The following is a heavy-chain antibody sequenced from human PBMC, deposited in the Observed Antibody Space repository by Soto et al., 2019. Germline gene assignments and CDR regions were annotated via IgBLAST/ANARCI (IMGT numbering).Heavy chain of an antibody. J-gene: IGHJ5*02. CDR3: ATQPPDHYYDSSGYHA. CDR2: FDPEDGET. V-gene: IGHV1-24*01. CDR1: RYTLTELS. D-gene: IGHD3-22*01. Sequence: ASAKVSCKVSRYTLTELSMHWLQQAPGKGLEWMGGFDPEDGETIYAQKFQGRVTMTEDTSTDTAYMELSSLRSEDTAVYYCATQPPDHYYDSSGYHAWGQGTLVTVSS.